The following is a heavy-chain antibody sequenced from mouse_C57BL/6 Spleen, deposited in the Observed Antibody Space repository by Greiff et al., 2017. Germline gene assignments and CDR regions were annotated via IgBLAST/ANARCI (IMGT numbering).Heavy chain of an antibody. V-gene: IGHV1-26*01. D-gene: IGHD2-3*01. CDR3: AREGGLLRFFDY. CDR2: INPNNGGT. J-gene: IGHJ2*01. Sequence: EVQLQQSGPELVKPGASVKISCKASGYTFTDYYMNWVKQSHGKSLEWIGDINPNNGGTSYNQKFKGKATLTVDKSSSTAYMELRSLTSEDSAVYYCAREGGLLRFFDYWGQGTTLTVSS. CDR1: GYTFTDYY.